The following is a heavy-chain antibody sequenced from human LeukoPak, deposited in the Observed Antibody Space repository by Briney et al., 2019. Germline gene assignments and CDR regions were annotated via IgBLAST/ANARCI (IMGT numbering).Heavy chain of an antibody. CDR3: AHSKRGGGYYINAFAV. Sequence: SETLSLTCTVSGASTSAYYWSWIRQPPGKGLEWIGYSYSGGNANYNPSLKSRVTISIDTSENQFSLRLTSVTAADTAVYFCAHSKRGGGYYINAFAVWGQGALDCISS. D-gene: IGHD1-26*01. V-gene: IGHV4-59*01. CDR1: GASTSAYY. CDR2: SYSGGNA. J-gene: IGHJ3*01.